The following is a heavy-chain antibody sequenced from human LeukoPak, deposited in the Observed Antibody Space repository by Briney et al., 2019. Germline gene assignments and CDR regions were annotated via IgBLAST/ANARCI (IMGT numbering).Heavy chain of an antibody. Sequence: SETLSLTCTVSGYSISSGYYWGWIRQPPGKGLEWIGSIYHSGSTYYNPSLKSRVTISVDTSKNQFSLKLSSVTAADTAVYYCARDGSGSYYYNWFDPWGQGTLVTVSS. CDR1: GYSISSGYY. J-gene: IGHJ5*02. D-gene: IGHD3-10*01. V-gene: IGHV4-38-2*02. CDR3: ARDGSGSYYYNWFDP. CDR2: IYHSGST.